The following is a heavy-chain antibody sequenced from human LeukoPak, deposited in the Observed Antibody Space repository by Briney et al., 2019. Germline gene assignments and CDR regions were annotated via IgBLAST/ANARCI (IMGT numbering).Heavy chain of an antibody. V-gene: IGHV1-69*05. Sequence: SVKVSCKASGGTFSSYAISWVRQAPGQGLEWMGGIIPIFGTANYAQKFQGRVTITTDESTSTAYMELSSLSSEDTAVYYCAMIAARPYYYYMDVWGKGTTVTVSS. CDR2: IIPIFGTA. D-gene: IGHD6-6*01. CDR3: AMIAARPYYYYMDV. CDR1: GGTFSSYA. J-gene: IGHJ6*03.